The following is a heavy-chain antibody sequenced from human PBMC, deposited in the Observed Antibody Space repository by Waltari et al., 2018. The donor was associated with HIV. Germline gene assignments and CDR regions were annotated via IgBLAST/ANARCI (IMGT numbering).Heavy chain of an antibody. CDR2: INPSGGST. CDR1: GYTFTRYY. Sequence: VQLLQSGAEVKKPGASVRVSCKASGYTFTRYYMHWVGQAPAQGLEWMGLINPSGGSTTYAQNFQGRVPMTRDTSSSTVYMELSSLTSEDTAVYYCATQQRRAFDIWGLGTMVAVSS. CDR3: ATQQRRAFDI. D-gene: IGHD1-1*01. V-gene: IGHV1-46*01. J-gene: IGHJ3*02.